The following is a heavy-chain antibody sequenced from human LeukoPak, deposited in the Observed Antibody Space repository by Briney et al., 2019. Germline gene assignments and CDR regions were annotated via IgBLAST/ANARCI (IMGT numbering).Heavy chain of an antibody. CDR3: AKEKRNVRGARDAFDI. V-gene: IGHV3-30*18. Sequence: PGGSLRLSCAASGFTFSSHGMHWVRQAPGKGLEWVAVISYDGSNKYYADSVKGRFTISRDNSKNTLDLQMNSLRAEDTAMYYCAKEKRNVRGARDAFDIWGQGTMVTVSA. CDR1: GFTFSSHG. CDR2: ISYDGSNK. D-gene: IGHD1-26*01. J-gene: IGHJ3*02.